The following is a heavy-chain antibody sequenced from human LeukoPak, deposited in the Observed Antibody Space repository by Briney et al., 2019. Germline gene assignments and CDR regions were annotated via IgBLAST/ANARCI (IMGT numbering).Heavy chain of an antibody. CDR2: INTNTGNP. CDR1: GYTFTSYA. J-gene: IGHJ6*02. Sequence: GASVTVSCKASGYTFTSYAMNWVRQAPGQGLEWMGWINTNTGNPTYAQGFTGRFVFSLDTPDSTAYLQISRLKAEDTAVYYCARDPSPYSSSWYEAQPKEDYGMDVWGQGTTVTVSS. V-gene: IGHV7-4-1*02. CDR3: ARDPSPYSSSWYEAQPKEDYGMDV. D-gene: IGHD6-13*01.